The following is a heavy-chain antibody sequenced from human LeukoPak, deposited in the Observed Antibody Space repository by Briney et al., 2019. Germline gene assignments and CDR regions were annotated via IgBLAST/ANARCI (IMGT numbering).Heavy chain of an antibody. D-gene: IGHD1-26*01. V-gene: IGHV4-59*08. CDR1: GGSISSHY. J-gene: IGHJ6*03. CDR3: ARHWELLEEDYYYYYMDV. Sequence: SETLSLTCTVSGGSISSHYWSWIRQPPGKGLEWIGYIYYSGSTNYNPSLKSRVTISVGTSKNQFSLKLGSVTAADTAVYYCARHWELLEEDYYYYYMDVWGKGTTVTVSS. CDR2: IYYSGST.